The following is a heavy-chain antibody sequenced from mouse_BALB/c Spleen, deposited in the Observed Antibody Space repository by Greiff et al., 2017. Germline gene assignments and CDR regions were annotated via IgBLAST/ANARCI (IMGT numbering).Heavy chain of an antibody. CDR3: ARRITTSAY. D-gene: IGHD1-1*01. J-gene: IGHJ3*01. Sequence: QVQLQQSGAELVKPGASVKLSCKASGYTFTSYWMHWVKQRPGQGLEWIGEINPSNGRTNYNEKFKSKATLTVDKSSSTAYMQLSSLTSEDSAVYYCARRITTSAYWGQGTLVTVSA. V-gene: IGHV1S81*02. CDR2: INPSNGRT. CDR1: GYTFTSYW.